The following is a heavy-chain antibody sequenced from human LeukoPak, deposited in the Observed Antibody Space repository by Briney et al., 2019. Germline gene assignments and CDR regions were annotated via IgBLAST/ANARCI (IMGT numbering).Heavy chain of an antibody. CDR3: AREQVATIIYIFDY. V-gene: IGHV4-39*07. CDR1: GGSISSGDYY. CDR2: INHSGST. D-gene: IGHD5-12*01. Sequence: PSETLSLTCTVSGGSISSGDYYWSWIRQPPGKGLEWIGEINHSGSTNYNPSLKSRVTISVDTSKNQFSLKLSSVTAADTAVYYCAREQVATIIYIFDYWGQGTLVTVSS. J-gene: IGHJ4*02.